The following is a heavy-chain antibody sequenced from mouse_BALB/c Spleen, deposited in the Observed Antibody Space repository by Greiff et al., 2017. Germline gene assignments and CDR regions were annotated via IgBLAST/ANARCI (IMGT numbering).Heavy chain of an antibody. Sequence: EVQGVESGGGLVKPGGSLKLSCAASGFTFSSYAMSWVRQTPEKRLEWVASISSGGSTYYPDSVKGRFTISRDNARNILYLQMSSLRSEDTAMYYCAREGYGSRFAYWGQGTLVTVSA. D-gene: IGHD2-10*02. CDR1: GFTFSSYA. V-gene: IGHV5-6-5*01. CDR2: ISSGGST. J-gene: IGHJ3*01. CDR3: AREGYGSRFAY.